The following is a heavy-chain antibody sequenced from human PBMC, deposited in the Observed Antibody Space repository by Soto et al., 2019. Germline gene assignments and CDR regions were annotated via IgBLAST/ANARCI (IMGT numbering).Heavy chain of an antibody. J-gene: IGHJ4*02. CDR3: AKDDGLWYLDY. CDR2: MSYDESNT. CDR1: GFTFSSYG. D-gene: IGHD5-18*01. V-gene: IGHV3-30*18. Sequence: QVHVVESGGGVVLPGRSLRLSCATSGFTFSSYGMHWVRQAPGKGLEWVAVMSYDESNTYYGESVKGRFTISRDNSKNTLYLQMNSLRAEDTAVYYCAKDDGLWYLDYWGQGILVTVSS.